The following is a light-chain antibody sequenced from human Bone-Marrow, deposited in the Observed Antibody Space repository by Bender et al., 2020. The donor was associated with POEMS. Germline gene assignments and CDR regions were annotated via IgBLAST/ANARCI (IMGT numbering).Light chain of an antibody. CDR1: SIGRKS. CDR2: DDS. V-gene: IGLV3-21*03. J-gene: IGLJ3*02. CDR3: QVWDSSSDVWL. Sequence: SYVLSQPPSVSVAPGKTASITCGGNSIGRKSVHWYQQRPGQAPVLVVYDDSVRPSGIPERFSGSNSGNTATLIMRRVEAGDEADYHCQVWDSSSDVWLFGGGTKLTVL.